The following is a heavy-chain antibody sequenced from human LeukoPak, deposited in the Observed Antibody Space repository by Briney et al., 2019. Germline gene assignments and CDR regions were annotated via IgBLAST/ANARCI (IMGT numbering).Heavy chain of an antibody. V-gene: IGHV3-23*01. CDR3: AKFGAALPQKRLGTNTFDY. Sequence: GGSLRLSCAASGFTFSSYAMSWVRQAPGKGLEGVSAISGSAGSTYYADSVKGGFTISRDNSKNTLYLQMNSLRAEDTAVYYCAKFGAALPQKRLGTNTFDYWGQGTLVTVSS. J-gene: IGHJ4*02. CDR2: ISGSAGST. CDR1: GFTFSSYA. D-gene: IGHD6-6*01.